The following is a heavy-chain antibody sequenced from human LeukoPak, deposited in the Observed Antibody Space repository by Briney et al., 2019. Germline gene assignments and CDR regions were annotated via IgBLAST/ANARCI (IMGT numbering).Heavy chain of an antibody. J-gene: IGHJ4*02. V-gene: IGHV3-23*01. D-gene: IGHD6-19*01. CDR2: ISGSGGST. Sequence: PGGSLRLSCAASGFTFSSYAMSWVRQAPGKGLEWVSAISGSGGSTYHADSVKGRFTISRDNSKNTLYLQMNSLRAEDTAVYYCAKDRRIAVAGTTFDYWGQGTLVTVSS. CDR3: AKDRRIAVAGTTFDY. CDR1: GFTFSSYA.